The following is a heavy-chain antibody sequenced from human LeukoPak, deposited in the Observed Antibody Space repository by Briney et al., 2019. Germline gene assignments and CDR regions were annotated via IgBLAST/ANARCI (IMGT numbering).Heavy chain of an antibody. CDR3: ARDYYGMDV. CDR2: ISYDGTKK. J-gene: IGHJ6*04. Sequence: PGGSLRLSCAASGFTFSSYAMHWVRQAPGKGLEWVAVISYDGTKKYYADSVKGRFTISRDNSKNTLYLQMNSLRAEDTAVYYCARDYYGMDVWGKGTTVTVSS. V-gene: IGHV3-30*04. CDR1: GFTFSSYA.